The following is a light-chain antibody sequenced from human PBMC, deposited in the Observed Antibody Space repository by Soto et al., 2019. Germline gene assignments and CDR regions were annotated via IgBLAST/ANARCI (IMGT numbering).Light chain of an antibody. Sequence: EIVMTQSPSTLSVSPWERSTLSFRASQSVSSNLAWYQQKPGQAPRLLIYGASTRATGIPARFSGSGSGTEFTLTISTLEPEDFAIYYCQQYGYSRTFGQGTKVDIK. CDR2: GAS. V-gene: IGKV3-15*01. J-gene: IGKJ1*01. CDR3: QQYGYSRT. CDR1: QSVSSN.